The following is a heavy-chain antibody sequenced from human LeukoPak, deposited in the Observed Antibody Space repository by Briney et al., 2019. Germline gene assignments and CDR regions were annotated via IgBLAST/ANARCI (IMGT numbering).Heavy chain of an antibody. J-gene: IGHJ5*02. Sequence: SETLSLTCTVSGASVTDYYWSWIRQSLGKGLEWISYIHHSGNSDYNPSLRSRVTTSLDTSKNQFSLNLISVTAADTAVYYCTRGHWGLQSWSQGTLVTVSS. CDR3: TRGHWGLQS. D-gene: IGHD7-27*01. V-gene: IGHV4-59*02. CDR2: IHHSGNS. CDR1: GASVTDYY.